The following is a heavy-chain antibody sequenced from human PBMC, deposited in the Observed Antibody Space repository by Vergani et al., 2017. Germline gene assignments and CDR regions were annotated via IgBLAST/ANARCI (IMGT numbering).Heavy chain of an antibody. CDR2: IRYDGSNK. J-gene: IGHJ4*02. Sequence: QVQLVESGGGVVQPGGSLRLSCAASGFTFSSYGMHWVHQAPGKGLEWVAFIRYDGSNKYYADSVKGRFTISRDNSKNTLYLQMNSLRAEDTAVYYCAKDRHWVAAAGYYFDYWGQGTLVTVSS. CDR3: AKDRHWVAAAGYYFDY. CDR1: GFTFSSYG. D-gene: IGHD6-13*01. V-gene: IGHV3-30*02.